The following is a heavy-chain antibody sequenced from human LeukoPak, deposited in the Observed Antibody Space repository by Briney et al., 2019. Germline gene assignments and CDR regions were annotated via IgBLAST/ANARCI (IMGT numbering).Heavy chain of an antibody. Sequence: GGSLRLSCAASGFTVSSNYMSWVRQAPGKGLEWVSAIYSGGSTYYADSVKGRFTISRDNSKNTLYLQMNSLRTEDTAVYYCARGGNYDFWSGYQYYFDYWGQGTLVTVSS. J-gene: IGHJ4*02. CDR1: GFTVSSNY. CDR2: IYSGGST. D-gene: IGHD3-3*01. V-gene: IGHV3-66*02. CDR3: ARGGNYDFWSGYQYYFDY.